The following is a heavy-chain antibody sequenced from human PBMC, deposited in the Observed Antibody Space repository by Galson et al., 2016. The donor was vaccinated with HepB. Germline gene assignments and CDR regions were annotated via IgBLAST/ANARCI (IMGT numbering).Heavy chain of an antibody. CDR3: ARAQTTVVTYIDN. CDR1: GFTFSDHY. Sequence: SLRLSCAASGFTFSDHYMSWIRQAPGKGLEWVSYISSSSSYTNYAESVKGRFTISRDNAKNSLYLQMNSLRAEDTAVYYCARAQTTVVTYIDNWGQGTLVTVSS. J-gene: IGHJ4*02. V-gene: IGHV3-11*06. D-gene: IGHD4-23*01. CDR2: ISSSSSYT.